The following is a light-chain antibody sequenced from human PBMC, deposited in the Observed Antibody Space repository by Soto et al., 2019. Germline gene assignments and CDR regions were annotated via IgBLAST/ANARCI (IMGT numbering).Light chain of an antibody. CDR2: AAS. V-gene: IGKV1-8*01. Sequence: AIRMTQSPSSFSASTGDRVTITCRASQGISSYLAWYQHTPGKAPKLLIYAASTLQSGVPSRFSGSGSGTDFTLTISCLQSEDFATYYCQQYYDYPFTFGPGTIVDI. J-gene: IGKJ3*01. CDR1: QGISSY. CDR3: QQYYDYPFT.